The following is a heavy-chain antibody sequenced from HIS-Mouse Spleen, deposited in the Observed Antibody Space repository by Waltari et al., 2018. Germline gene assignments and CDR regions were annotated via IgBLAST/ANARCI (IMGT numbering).Heavy chain of an antibody. CDR2: IVYDESNK. D-gene: IGHD2-8*01. J-gene: IGHJ4*02. Sequence: QVQLVESGGGVVQPGRSLRLSCAASGFTFSSYGMHWVRQAPGKGLGWVAVIVYDESNKYYAESVKGRFTISRDNSKNTLYLQMNSLRAEDTAVYYCAKGGLMVYAIGDYWGQGTLVTVSS. V-gene: IGHV3-33*06. CDR3: AKGGLMVYAIGDY. CDR1: GFTFSSYG.